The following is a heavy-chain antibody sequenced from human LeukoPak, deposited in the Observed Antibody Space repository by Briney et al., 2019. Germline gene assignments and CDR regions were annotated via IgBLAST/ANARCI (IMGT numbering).Heavy chain of an antibody. CDR1: GFTFSSYW. Sequence: GGSLRLSCAASGFTFSSYWMSWVRQAPGKGLEWVANIKQDGSEKYYVDSVKGRFTISRDISRNSLYLQMDSLRVEDTAMYYCARDSRGYSYGPNTDYWGQGTLVAVSS. CDR3: ARDSRGYSYGPNTDY. CDR2: IKQDGSEK. V-gene: IGHV3-7*01. D-gene: IGHD5-18*01. J-gene: IGHJ4*02.